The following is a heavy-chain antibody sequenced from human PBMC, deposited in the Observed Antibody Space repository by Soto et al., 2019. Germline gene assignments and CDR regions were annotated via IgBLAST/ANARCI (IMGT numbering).Heavy chain of an antibody. D-gene: IGHD2-15*01. CDR2: IYTSGST. J-gene: IGHJ4*02. CDR3: VRDETVLGFDY. V-gene: IGHV4-4*07. Sequence: SETLSLTCTVSGGSITNYYWAWIRQPAGKGLEWIGRIYTSGSTNYNPSLKSRVTMSVDTSKNQFSLKLNSVTAADTAVYYCVRDETVLGFDYWGRGTLVTVSS. CDR1: GGSITNYY.